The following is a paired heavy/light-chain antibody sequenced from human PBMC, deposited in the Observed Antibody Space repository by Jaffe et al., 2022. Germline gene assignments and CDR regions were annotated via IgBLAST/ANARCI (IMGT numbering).Heavy chain of an antibody. Sequence: QVQLVESGGGLVKPGESLRLSCVASGFNLNDYYMGWIRQAPGKGLEWVSYISDTSHNIKYADSVKGRFTISRDYAKNSLYLQMNNLRAEDTALFYCARALGNGWFDSWGQGALVTVS. J-gene: IGHJ5*01. CDR2: ISDTSHNI. CDR3: ARALGNGWFDS. V-gene: IGHV3-11*01. CDR1: GFNLNDYY.
Light chain of an antibody. Sequence: DIVMTQSPDSLAVSLGERATINCRSSQNILYSSNNKNYLAWYQQKPGQPPKLLLYWASTRESGVPDRFSGSGSGTEFTLSISTLQAEDVAVYYCQQYYSTEWTFGQGTKVEIK. V-gene: IGKV4-1*01. CDR3: QQYYSTEWT. CDR1: QNILYSSNNKNY. J-gene: IGKJ1*01. CDR2: WAS.